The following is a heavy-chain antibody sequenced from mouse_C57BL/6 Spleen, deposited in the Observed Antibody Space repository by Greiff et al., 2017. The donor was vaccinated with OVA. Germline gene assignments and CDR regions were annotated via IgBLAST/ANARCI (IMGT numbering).Heavy chain of an antibody. D-gene: IGHD1-1*01. J-gene: IGHJ4*01. CDR2: IYPGGGYH. V-gene: IGHV1-63*01. Sequence: QVQLKESGAELVRPGTSVKMSCKASGYTFTNYWIGWAKQRPGHGIEWIGYIYPGGGYHNSNEKFKGKATLTADKSSSTAYMQFSRLTSEDSAIYYCAISPPGGSSSYYAMDYWGQGTSVTVSS. CDR1: GYTFTNYW. CDR3: AISPPGGSSSYYAMDY.